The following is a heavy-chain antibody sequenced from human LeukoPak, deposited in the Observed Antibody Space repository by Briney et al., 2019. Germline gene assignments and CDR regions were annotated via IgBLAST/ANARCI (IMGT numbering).Heavy chain of an antibody. CDR3: AKEGTSSWYL. V-gene: IGHV4-59*12. CDR1: GGSIFNYY. D-gene: IGHD6-13*01. J-gene: IGHJ5*02. CDR2: IYYSGST. Sequence: SETLSLTCTVSGGSIFNYYWSWIRQPPGKGLEWIGYIYYSGSTDYNPSLKSRVIISVDTSKNQFSLRLRSVTAADTAVYYCAKEGTSSWYLWGQGTLVTVSS.